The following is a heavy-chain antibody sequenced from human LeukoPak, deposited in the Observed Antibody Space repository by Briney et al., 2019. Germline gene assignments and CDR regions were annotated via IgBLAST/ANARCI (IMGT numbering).Heavy chain of an antibody. CDR3: ASAGYSSSSFDY. V-gene: IGHV4-4*09. CDR2: IYNSGKT. CDR1: GGSMSGYY. J-gene: IGHJ4*02. Sequence: PSETLSLTCTVFGGSMSGYYWSWIRQPPGKGLEWIGCIYNSGKTNYNPSLKSRVTISVDTSKNQFSLKLSSVTAADTAVYYCASAGYSSSSFDYWGQGTLVTVSS. D-gene: IGHD6-6*01.